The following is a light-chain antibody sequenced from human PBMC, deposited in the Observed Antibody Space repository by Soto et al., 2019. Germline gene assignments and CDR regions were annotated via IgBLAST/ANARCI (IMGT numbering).Light chain of an antibody. V-gene: IGKV3-15*01. CDR2: AAS. CDR1: QSVRSN. J-gene: IGKJ5*01. CDR3: QQYNEWPPFT. Sequence: EIVMTQSPATLSESPGERATLSCRASQSVRSNLAWYQQKPGQAPRLVIYAASTRATGIPDRFSGSVSGTEFTLTISSLQSEDFAVYYCQQYNEWPPFTFGQGTRLEIK.